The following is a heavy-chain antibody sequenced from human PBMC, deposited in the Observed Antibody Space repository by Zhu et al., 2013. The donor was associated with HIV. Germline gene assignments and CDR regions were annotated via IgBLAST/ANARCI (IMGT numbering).Heavy chain of an antibody. CDR1: GYTFTGYY. D-gene: IGHD3-3*01. CDR2: INPNSGGT. CDR3: AGPLNDFWSGLGY. J-gene: IGHJ4*02. Sequence: QVQLVQSGAEVKKPGASVKVSCKASGYTFTGYYMHWVRQAPGQGLEWMGWINPNSGGTSYPQKFHGRVTMTRDTSISTAYLEVSRLRSDDTAVYYCAGPLNDFWSGLGYWGQGTLVTVSS. V-gene: IGHV1-2*02.